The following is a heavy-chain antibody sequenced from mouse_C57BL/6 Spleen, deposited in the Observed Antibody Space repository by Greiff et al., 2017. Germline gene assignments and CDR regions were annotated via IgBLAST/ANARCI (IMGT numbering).Heavy chain of an antibody. D-gene: IGHD4-1*02. CDR1: GYAFSSYW. CDR3: ARDQLGPGFAY. V-gene: IGHV1-80*01. Sequence: QVQLKQSGAELVKPGASVKISCKASGYAFSSYWMNWVKQRPGKGLEWIGQIYPGDGDTNYNGKFKGKATLTADKSSSTAYMQLSSLTSEDSAVYFCARDQLGPGFAYWGQGTLVTVSA. J-gene: IGHJ3*01. CDR2: IYPGDGDT.